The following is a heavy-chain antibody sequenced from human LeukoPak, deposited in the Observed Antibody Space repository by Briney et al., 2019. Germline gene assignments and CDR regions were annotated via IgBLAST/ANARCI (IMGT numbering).Heavy chain of an antibody. J-gene: IGHJ4*02. CDR3: TKDSNWSSDY. V-gene: IGHV3-30*02. D-gene: IGHD1-20*01. CDR1: GFTFSSYG. CDR2: IRYDGTKK. Sequence: GGSLRLSCAASGFTFSSYGMHWVRQAPGKGLEWVAHIRYDGTKKYYADSVKGRFTISRDDSKNTLYLQMNSLRGEDTAVYYCTKDSNWSSDYWGQGTLVTVSS.